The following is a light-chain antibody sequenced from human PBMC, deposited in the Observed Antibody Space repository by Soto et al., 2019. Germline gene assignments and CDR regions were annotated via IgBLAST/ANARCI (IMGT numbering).Light chain of an antibody. CDR2: GNS. Sequence: QSVLTQPPSVSGAPGQWVTISCTGSSSNIGAGYDVHWYQQLPGTAPKLLIYGNSNRPSGVPDRFSGSKSGTSASLAITGLQAEDEADYYCQSYDSSLHVVFGGGTKLTVL. J-gene: IGLJ2*01. CDR1: SSNIGAGYD. CDR3: QSYDSSLHVV. V-gene: IGLV1-40*01.